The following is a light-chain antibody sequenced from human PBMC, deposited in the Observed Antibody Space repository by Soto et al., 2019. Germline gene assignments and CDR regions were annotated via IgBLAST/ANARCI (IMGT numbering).Light chain of an antibody. V-gene: IGLV2-8*01. CDR1: FNDVGGYNY. CDR2: EVY. Sequence: QSALTQPPSASGSPGQSVTISCTGTFNDVGGYNYVSWYQQHPGKAPKVIIYEVYKRPSGVPDRFSGSKSGKTASLTVSGLQADDEADYYCSSFTTSRFYVFGPGTKVTVL. CDR3: SSFTTSRFYV. J-gene: IGLJ1*01.